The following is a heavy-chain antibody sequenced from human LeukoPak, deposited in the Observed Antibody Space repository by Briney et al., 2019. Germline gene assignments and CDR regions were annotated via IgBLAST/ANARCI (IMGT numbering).Heavy chain of an antibody. CDR2: IWYDGSNK. V-gene: IGHV3-33*06. J-gene: IGHJ5*02. Sequence: GGSRRLSCAASGFTFSSYGMHGVRQAPGKGLEGVAVIWYDGSNKYYADSVKGRFTISRDNSKSTLYLQMNSLRAEDTAVYYCAKDRGEVVVVPAASNGFDPWGQGTLVTVSS. CDR3: AKDRGEVVVVPAASNGFDP. CDR1: GFTFSSYG. D-gene: IGHD2-2*01.